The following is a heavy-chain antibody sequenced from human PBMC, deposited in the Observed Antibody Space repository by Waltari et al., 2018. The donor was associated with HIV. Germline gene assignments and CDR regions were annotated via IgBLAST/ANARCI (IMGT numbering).Heavy chain of an antibody. Sequence: QVQLQESGPGLVKPSETLSLTCAVSGYSISSGYYWGWIRQPPGKGLEWIGGIYHSGSTYYNRSLKGRVTISVDTSKNQFSLKLSSVTAADTAVYYCARQIQCSGGSCHDAYFDYWGQGTLVTVSS. CDR2: IYHSGST. D-gene: IGHD2-15*01. CDR1: GYSISSGYY. J-gene: IGHJ4*02. CDR3: ARQIQCSGGSCHDAYFDY. V-gene: IGHV4-38-2*01.